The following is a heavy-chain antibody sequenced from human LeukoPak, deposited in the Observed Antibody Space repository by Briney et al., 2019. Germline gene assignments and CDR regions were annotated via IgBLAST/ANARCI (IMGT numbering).Heavy chain of an antibody. V-gene: IGHV1-2*02. CDR1: GYTFTGYY. Sequence: ASVKVSCKASGYTFTGYYMHWVRQAPGQGLEWMGWINPNSGGTNYAQKFQGRVTMTRDTSISTAYMELSRLTSDDTAVYYCARANGGGAYYPFDYWGQGALVTVSS. D-gene: IGHD4-17*01. J-gene: IGHJ4*02. CDR2: INPNSGGT. CDR3: ARANGGGAYYPFDY.